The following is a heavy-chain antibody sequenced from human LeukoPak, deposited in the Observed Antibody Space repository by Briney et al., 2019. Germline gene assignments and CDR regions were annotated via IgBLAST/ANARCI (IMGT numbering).Heavy chain of an antibody. D-gene: IGHD1-26*01. CDR1: GGPISSRY. CDR3: TKSQMLTGSYIT. Sequence: PSETLSLTCTVSGGPISSRYWSWSRQPPGKGLEWIGSIHYSGSTNYNPALKSRVTILVDTSKNQFSLKLSSVTAADTAEYYCTKSQMLTGSYITWGQGTMVTVSS. V-gene: IGHV4-59*11. CDR2: IHYSGST. J-gene: IGHJ3*01.